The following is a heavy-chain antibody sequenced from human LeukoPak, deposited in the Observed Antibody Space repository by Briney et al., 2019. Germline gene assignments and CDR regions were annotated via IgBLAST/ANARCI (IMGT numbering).Heavy chain of an antibody. J-gene: IGHJ4*02. CDR1: GFTCSSYA. Sequence: GGSLRLSCAASGFTCSSYAMHWVRQAPGKGLEWVAVISYDGSNKYYADSVKGRFTISRDNSKNTLYLQMNSLRAEDTAVYYCARALGRVGATRFDYWGQGTLVTVSS. D-gene: IGHD1-26*01. CDR3: ARALGRVGATRFDY. CDR2: ISYDGSNK. V-gene: IGHV3-30-3*01.